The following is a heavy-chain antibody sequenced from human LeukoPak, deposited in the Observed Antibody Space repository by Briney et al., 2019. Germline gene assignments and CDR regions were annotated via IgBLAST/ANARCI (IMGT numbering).Heavy chain of an antibody. V-gene: IGHV1-18*01. CDR1: GYTFTSYG. CDR2: ISAYNGNT. Sequence: ASVKVSCKASGYTFTSYGISWVRQAPGQGLEWTGWISAYNGNTNYAQKLQGRVTMTTDTSTSTAYMELRSLRSDDTAVYYCARKNSDYSGYDYYYYMDVWGKGTTVTVSS. D-gene: IGHD5-12*01. CDR3: ARKNSDYSGYDYYYYMDV. J-gene: IGHJ6*03.